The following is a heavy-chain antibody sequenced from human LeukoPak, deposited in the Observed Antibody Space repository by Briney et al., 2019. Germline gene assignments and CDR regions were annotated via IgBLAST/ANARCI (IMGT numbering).Heavy chain of an antibody. V-gene: IGHV3-23*01. CDR3: AKDMAAAPRDAFDI. D-gene: IGHD6-13*01. Sequence: PGRSLRLSCAASGCTFSSYAMSWVHQAPGKGLEWVSAISGSGGSTYYADSVKGRFTISRDNSKNTLYLQMNSLRAEDTAVYYCAKDMAAAPRDAFDIWGQGTMVTVSS. CDR2: ISGSGGST. J-gene: IGHJ3*02. CDR1: GCTFSSYA.